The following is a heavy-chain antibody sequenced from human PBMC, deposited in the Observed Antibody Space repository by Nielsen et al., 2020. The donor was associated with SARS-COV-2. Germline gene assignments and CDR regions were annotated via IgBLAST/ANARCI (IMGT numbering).Heavy chain of an antibody. CDR1: GFTFSSYG. J-gene: IGHJ5*02. D-gene: IGHD6-19*01. Sequence: GESLKISCAASGFTFSSYGMHWVRQAPGKGLEWVAVISYDGSNKYYADSVKGRFTISRDNSKNTLYLQMNSLRAEDTAVYYCARDPSGGSGWYNWFDPWGQGTLVTVSS. CDR2: ISYDGSNK. V-gene: IGHV3-30*03. CDR3: ARDPSGGSGWYNWFDP.